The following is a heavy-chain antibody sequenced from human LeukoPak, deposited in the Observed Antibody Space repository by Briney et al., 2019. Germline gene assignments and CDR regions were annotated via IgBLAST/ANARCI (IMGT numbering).Heavy chain of an antibody. V-gene: IGHV1-58*01. Sequence: SVKVSCKASGFTFTSSAVQWVRQARGQRLEWIGWIVVGSGNTNYAQKFQEGVTITRDMSTSTAYMELSSLRSEDTAVYYCAADPPYMVRGVISQFDPWGQGTLVTVSS. CDR3: AADPPYMVRGVISQFDP. D-gene: IGHD3-10*01. CDR1: GFTFTSSA. J-gene: IGHJ5*02. CDR2: IVVGSGNT.